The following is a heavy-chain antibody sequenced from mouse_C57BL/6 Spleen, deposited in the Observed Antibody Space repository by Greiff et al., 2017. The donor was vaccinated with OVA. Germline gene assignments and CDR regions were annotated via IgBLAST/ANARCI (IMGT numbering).Heavy chain of an antibody. V-gene: IGHV1-47*01. D-gene: IGHD2-4*01. CDR3: AVIYYDYDEGYYYAMDY. J-gene: IGHJ4*01. CDR2: FHPYNDDT. Sequence: VQLQQSGAELVKPGASVMMSCKASGYTFTTYPIEWMKQNHGKSLEWIGNFHPYNDDTKYNEKFKGKATLTVEKSSSTVYLELSRLTSDDSAVYYCAVIYYDYDEGYYYAMDYWGQGTSVTVSS. CDR1: GYTFTTYP.